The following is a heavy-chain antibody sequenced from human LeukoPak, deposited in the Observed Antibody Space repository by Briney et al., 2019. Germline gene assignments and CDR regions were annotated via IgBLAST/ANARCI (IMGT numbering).Heavy chain of an antibody. CDR2: ISPNSGGT. CDR3: ARGPGYCSGGSCKDEVGYYYYYYYMDV. J-gene: IGHJ6*03. Sequence: ASVKVSCKASGYTFTGYYMHWVRQAPGQGLEWMGWISPNSGGTNYAQKFQGRVTMTRDTSISTAYMELSRLRSDDTAVYYCARGPGYCSGGSCKDEVGYYYYYYYMDVWGKGTTVTVSS. D-gene: IGHD2-15*01. V-gene: IGHV1-2*02. CDR1: GYTFTGYY.